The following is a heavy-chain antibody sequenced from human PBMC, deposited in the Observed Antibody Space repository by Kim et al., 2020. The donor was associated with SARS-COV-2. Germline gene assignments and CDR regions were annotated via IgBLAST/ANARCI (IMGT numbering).Heavy chain of an antibody. J-gene: IGHJ4*02. D-gene: IGHD6-13*01. Sequence: AQKFQGRVTMTRDTSISTAYMELSRLRSDDTAVYYCARVGGGQQLVLFDYWGQGTLVTVSS. CDR3: ARVGGGQQLVLFDY. V-gene: IGHV1-2*02.